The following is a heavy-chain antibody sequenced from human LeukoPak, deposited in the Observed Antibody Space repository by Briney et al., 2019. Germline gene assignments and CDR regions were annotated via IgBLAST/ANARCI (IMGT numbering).Heavy chain of an antibody. V-gene: IGHV3-7*03. CDR1: GFTFSSYA. CDR3: ARESAVGYGSFDY. J-gene: IGHJ4*02. D-gene: IGHD6-19*01. Sequence: GGSLRLSCAASGFTFSSYAMSWVRQAPGKGLEWVANIRGDGRETFYADSLRGRFSIFRDNARNSVSLQMNSLSAEDTGVYYCARESAVGYGSFDYWGQGTLVTVSS. CDR2: IRGDGRET.